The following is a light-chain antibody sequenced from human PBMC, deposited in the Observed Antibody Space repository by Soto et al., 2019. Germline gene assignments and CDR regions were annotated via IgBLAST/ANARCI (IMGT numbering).Light chain of an antibody. J-gene: IGKJ2*01. V-gene: IGKV1-5*03. Sequence: DIQMTQSPSTLSASVGDRVTITCRTSQSISSWLAWYQQKPGKAPKLMIYKASSLESGVPSRFSGSGSGTEFTLTNSSLQPDDFATYYYQQYNSYSYTFGQGTKLEIK. CDR3: QQYNSYSYT. CDR2: KAS. CDR1: QSISSW.